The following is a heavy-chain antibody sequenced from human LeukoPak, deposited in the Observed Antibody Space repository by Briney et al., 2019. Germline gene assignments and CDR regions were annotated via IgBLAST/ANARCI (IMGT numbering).Heavy chain of an antibody. V-gene: IGHV1-69*13. J-gene: IGHJ4*02. D-gene: IGHD3-3*01. CDR3: ARDLSPLRFSKGYFDY. CDR2: IIPIFGTA. Sequence: SVKVSCKASGGTFSSYAISWVRQAPGQGLEWMGGIIPIFGTANYAQKFQGRVTITADESTSTAYMELSSLRSEDTAVYYCARDLSPLRFSKGYFDYWGQGTLVTVSS. CDR1: GGTFSSYA.